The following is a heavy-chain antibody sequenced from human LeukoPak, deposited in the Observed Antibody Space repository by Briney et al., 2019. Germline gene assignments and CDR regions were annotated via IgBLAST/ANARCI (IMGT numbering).Heavy chain of an antibody. Sequence: GGSLRLSCAASGFTFSSYAMSWVRQAPGKGLEWVSAISGSGGSTYYADSVKGRLTISRDNSKNTLYLQMNSLRAEDTAVYYCAKDNSSSSFFDYWGQGTLVTVSS. CDR2: ISGSGGST. D-gene: IGHD6-6*01. CDR3: AKDNSSSSFFDY. V-gene: IGHV3-23*01. CDR1: GFTFSSYA. J-gene: IGHJ4*02.